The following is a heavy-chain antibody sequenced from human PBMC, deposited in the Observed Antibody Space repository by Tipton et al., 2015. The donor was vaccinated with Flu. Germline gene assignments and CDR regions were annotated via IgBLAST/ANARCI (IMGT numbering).Heavy chain of an antibody. CDR3: ARGDYGDYDHEADAFDI. CDR2: VYTNTKT. J-gene: IGHJ3*02. D-gene: IGHD4-17*01. V-gene: IGHV4-61*02. CDR1: GDSISRGSYY. Sequence: TLSLTCTVSGDSISRGSYYYNWIRQPAGEGLEWIGRVYTNTKTNYKASLKSRVTISIDRSKNQFSLRLSSVTAADTAMYYCARGDYGDYDHEADAFDIWGQGTLVTVSA.